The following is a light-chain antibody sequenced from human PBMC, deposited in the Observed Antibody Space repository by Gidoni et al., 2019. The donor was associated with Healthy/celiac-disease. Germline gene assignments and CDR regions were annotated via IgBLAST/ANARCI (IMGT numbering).Light chain of an antibody. V-gene: IGKV3-20*01. J-gene: IGKJ5*01. CDR3: QQYGSSPRLT. Sequence: EIALTQSPGTLSLSPGERATLSCRASQSVSSSYLAWYQQKPGQAPRLLIYGASSRATGIPDRFSGSGSGTDFTLTISRLEPEDFAVYYCQQYGSSPRLTFGQGTRLEIK. CDR1: QSVSSSY. CDR2: GAS.